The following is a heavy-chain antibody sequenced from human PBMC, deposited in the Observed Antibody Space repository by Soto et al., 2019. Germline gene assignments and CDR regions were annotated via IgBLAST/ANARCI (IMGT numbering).Heavy chain of an antibody. CDR2: IGTSGKTI. V-gene: IGHV3-48*03. Sequence: PGGSLRLSCAVSGFTFSSYEMNWVRQAPGKGLEWVSYIGTSGKTIYYADSVRGRFTISRDNAKNSLYLQMNSLRAEDTAVYFCARDPAIYSGKFDYGLDVWGRRPTVTVS. CDR3: ARDPAIYSGKFDYGLDV. CDR1: GFTFSSYE. J-gene: IGHJ6*02. D-gene: IGHD4-4*01.